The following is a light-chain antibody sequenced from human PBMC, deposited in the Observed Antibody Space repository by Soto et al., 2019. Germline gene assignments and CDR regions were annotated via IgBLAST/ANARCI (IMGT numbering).Light chain of an antibody. CDR2: DAS. CDR3: HQRNNWPLT. CDR1: QSVSSY. Sequence: EIVLTQSPATLSLSPGERATLSCRASQSVSSYLAWYQQKPGQAPRLLIYDASNRATGIPARFSGSGSGTDFTLTISSLEPEDFALYYCHQRNNWPLTFGGGTKVEIK. J-gene: IGKJ4*01. V-gene: IGKV3-11*01.